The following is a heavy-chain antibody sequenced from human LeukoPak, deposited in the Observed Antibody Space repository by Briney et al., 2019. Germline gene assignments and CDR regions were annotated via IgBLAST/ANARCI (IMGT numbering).Heavy chain of an antibody. CDR1: GGSISRDY. Sequence: SETLSLTCTVSGGSISRDYWNWIRQPPGKGLGWIGYIYDSGSTNYNPSLKSRVTISVDTSKNQFSLKLSSVTAADTAVYHCARAVVERDPTRYYYYMDVWGKGTTVTVSS. J-gene: IGHJ6*03. CDR2: IYDSGST. CDR3: ARAVVERDPTRYYYYMDV. D-gene: IGHD1-1*01. V-gene: IGHV4-59*13.